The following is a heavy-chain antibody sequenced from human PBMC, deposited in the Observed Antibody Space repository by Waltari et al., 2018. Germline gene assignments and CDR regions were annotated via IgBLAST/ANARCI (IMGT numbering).Heavy chain of an antibody. J-gene: IGHJ5*02. V-gene: IGHV4-4*02. CDR1: GASVSRASW. CDR2: VHGSGRS. CDR3: ARDRGRGLYLDT. D-gene: IGHD2-15*01. Sequence: QLQLQESGPGLVTPSGTLSLSCAVSGASVSRASWWSWVRQSPQTGLEWIGQVHGSGRSNYSPSFASRVTVSLDTSNNEFSLKVTSATAADTAMYYCARDRGRGLYLDTWGPGTLVTVSP.